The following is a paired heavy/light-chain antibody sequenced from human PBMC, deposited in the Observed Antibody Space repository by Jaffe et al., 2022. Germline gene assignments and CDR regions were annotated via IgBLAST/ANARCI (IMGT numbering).Heavy chain of an antibody. CDR2: ISGSGGST. V-gene: IGHV3-23*01. CDR3: AKDRTDSGAYNWIRNDPFPFDY. CDR1: GFTFSSYA. Sequence: EVQLLESGGGLVQPGGSLRLSCAASGFTFSSYAMSWVRQAPGKGLEWVSAISGSGGSTYYADSVKGRFTISRDNSKNTLYLQMNSLRAEDTAVYYCAKDRTDSGAYNWIRNDPFPFDYWGQGTLVTVSS. J-gene: IGHJ4*02. D-gene: IGHD1-20*01.
Light chain of an antibody. CDR1: QGISSA. CDR3: QQFNSYPSIT. Sequence: AIQLTQSPSSLSASVGDRVTITCRASQGISSALAWYQQKPGKAPKLLIYDASSLESGVPSRFSGSGSGTDFTLTISSLQPEDFATYYCQQFNSYPSITFGQGTRLEIK. V-gene: IGKV1-13*02. CDR2: DAS. J-gene: IGKJ5*01.